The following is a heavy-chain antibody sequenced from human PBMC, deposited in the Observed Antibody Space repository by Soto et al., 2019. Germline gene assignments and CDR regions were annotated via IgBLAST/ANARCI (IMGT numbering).Heavy chain of an antibody. Sequence: QVQLVQSGAEEKKPGASVKVSCKASGYTFTSYAMHWVRQAPGQRLEWMGWINAGNGNTKYSQKFQGRVTITRDTSASTAYMELSSLRSEDTAVYYCARDREGGSYSCWFDPWGQGTLVTVSS. CDR3: ARDREGGSYSCWFDP. V-gene: IGHV1-3*05. CDR2: INAGNGNT. CDR1: GYTFTSYA. J-gene: IGHJ5*02. D-gene: IGHD1-26*01.